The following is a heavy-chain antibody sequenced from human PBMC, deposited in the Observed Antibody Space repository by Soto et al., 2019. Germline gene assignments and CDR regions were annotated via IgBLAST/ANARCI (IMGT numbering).Heavy chain of an antibody. CDR1: GFTFRTYG. CDR3: ASERLSVLRSVLDY. Sequence: PGGSLRLSCTASGFTFRTYGMHWVRQAPGKGLDWVALISYDGTNRYYADSVQGRFTISRDNTKNTLYLQMNSLRPDDTAVYYCASERLSVLRSVLDYWGQGTLVTVYS. D-gene: IGHD3-3*01. V-gene: IGHV3-30-3*01. CDR2: ISYDGTNR. J-gene: IGHJ4*02.